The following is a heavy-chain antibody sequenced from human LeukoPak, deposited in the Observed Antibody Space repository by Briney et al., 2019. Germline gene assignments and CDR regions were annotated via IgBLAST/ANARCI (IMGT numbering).Heavy chain of an antibody. D-gene: IGHD1-1*01. CDR2: INPNSGGT. Sequence: GASVKVSCKASGYTFTDYYIHWVRQAPGQGLEWMGWINPNSGGTNYAQKFQGRVTMTRDTSISTAYMELSRLRSDDTAVYYCASLDKGNDVVFDYWGQGTLVTVSS. CDR3: ASLDKGNDVVFDY. V-gene: IGHV1-2*02. J-gene: IGHJ4*02. CDR1: GYTFTDYY.